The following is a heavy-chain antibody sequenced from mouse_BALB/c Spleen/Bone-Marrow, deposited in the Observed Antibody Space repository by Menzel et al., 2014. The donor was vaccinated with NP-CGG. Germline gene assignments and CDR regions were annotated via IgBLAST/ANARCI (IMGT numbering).Heavy chain of an antibody. D-gene: IGHD2-4*01. Sequence: EVMLVESGGGLVQPGGSLKLSCAASGFTFSSYGMSWVHQTPDKRLELVATINSNGGSTYYPDSVKGRFTISRDNAKNTLYLQMSSLKSEDTAMYYCARDYDYDYWGQGTTLTVSS. CDR3: ARDYDYDY. J-gene: IGHJ2*01. CDR1: GFTFSSYG. CDR2: INSNGGST. V-gene: IGHV5-6-3*01.